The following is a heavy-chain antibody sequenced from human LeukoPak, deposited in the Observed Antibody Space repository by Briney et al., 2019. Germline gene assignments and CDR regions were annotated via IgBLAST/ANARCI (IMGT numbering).Heavy chain of an antibody. J-gene: IGHJ6*03. CDR2: ISSHKGNT. V-gene: IGHV1-18*01. CDR3: AREGGQQLAAKNYYYYYMDV. CDR1: GYTFTSYG. Sequence: ASVKVSCKASGYTFTSYGVSWVRQAPGQGLEWLGWISSHKGNTKYAQKFQGRVTMTTDTSTSTAYMELRSLSSDDTAVYYCAREGGQQLAAKNYYYYYMDVWGKGTTVTVSS. D-gene: IGHD6-13*01.